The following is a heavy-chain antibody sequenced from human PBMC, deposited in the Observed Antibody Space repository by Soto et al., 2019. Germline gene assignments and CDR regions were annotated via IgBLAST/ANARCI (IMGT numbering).Heavy chain of an antibody. CDR1: GGSSSTYH. Sequence: SETLSLTCAVYGGSSSTYHWSWIRQPPGKGLGWIGESNHHGTTNYSSLKSRRTMSVDTSMNQFSQRLSSVTAADTAVYYCARDRMVVAATTPGYWGQGTLVTVSS. J-gene: IGHJ4*02. CDR2: SNHHGTT. V-gene: IGHV4-34*01. CDR3: ARDRMVVAATTPGY. D-gene: IGHD2-15*01.